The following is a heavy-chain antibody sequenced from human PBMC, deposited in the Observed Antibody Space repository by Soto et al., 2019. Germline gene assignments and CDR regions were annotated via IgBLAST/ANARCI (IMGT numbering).Heavy chain of an antibody. CDR3: VRTGMVVAAATREDY. J-gene: IGHJ4*02. Sequence: EVQLVESGGGLVQPGGSLRLSCAASGFTFSSYWMHWVRQAPGKGLVWVSRINSDGSSTSYADSVKGRFTISRDNAKNTLYLQMNSLRAEDTAVYYCVRTGMVVAAATREDYWGQGTLGTVSS. D-gene: IGHD2-15*01. CDR1: GFTFSSYW. V-gene: IGHV3-74*01. CDR2: INSDGSST.